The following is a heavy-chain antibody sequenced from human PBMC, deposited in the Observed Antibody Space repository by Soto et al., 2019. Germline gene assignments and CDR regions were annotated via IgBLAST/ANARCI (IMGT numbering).Heavy chain of an antibody. CDR3: AKGQVVPAAQDYFDY. CDR2: ISYDGSNK. CDR1: GFTFSSYG. D-gene: IGHD2-2*01. J-gene: IGHJ4*02. V-gene: IGHV3-30*18. Sequence: PGGSLRLSCAASGFTFSSYGMHWVRQAPGKGLEWVAVISYDGSNKYYADSVKGRFTISRDNSKNALYLQMNSLRAEDTAVYYCAKGQVVPAAQDYFDYWGQGTLVTVSS.